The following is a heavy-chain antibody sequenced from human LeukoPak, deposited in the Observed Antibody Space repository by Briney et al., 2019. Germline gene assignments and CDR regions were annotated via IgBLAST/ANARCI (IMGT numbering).Heavy chain of an antibody. CDR2: IKQDGSEK. CDR3: ARDGDTSGYSD. J-gene: IGHJ4*02. Sequence: GGSLRLSCAASGFTFTNYWMSWVRQAPGKGLEWVANIKQDGSEKYYVDSVKGRFTISRDNAKNSLYLQMSSLRVEDTAVYYCARDGDTSGYSDWGQGTLVTVSS. V-gene: IGHV3-7*01. D-gene: IGHD3-22*01. CDR1: GFTFTNYW.